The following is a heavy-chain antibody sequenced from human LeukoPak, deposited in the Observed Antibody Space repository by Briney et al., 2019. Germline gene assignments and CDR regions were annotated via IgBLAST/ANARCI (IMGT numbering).Heavy chain of an antibody. D-gene: IGHD3-10*01. Sequence: SETLSLTCAVSGGSISGYYWSWIRQPAGKGLEWIGRIYTSGSNNYNPSLMSRVTMSVDTSKSQFSLNLTSVTAADTAVYYCAREIRSYRGVDYWGQGTLVTVSS. CDR2: IYTSGSN. CDR3: AREIRSYRGVDY. CDR1: GGSISGYY. V-gene: IGHV4-4*07. J-gene: IGHJ4*02.